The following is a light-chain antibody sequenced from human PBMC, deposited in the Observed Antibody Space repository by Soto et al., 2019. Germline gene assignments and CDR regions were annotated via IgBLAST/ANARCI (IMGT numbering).Light chain of an antibody. V-gene: IGKV3-11*01. J-gene: IGKJ5*01. Sequence: EILLTQSPATLSLSPGERATLSCRASQNVSKYLAWYQQKPGQAPRLLIYDTSNRATGIPARFSGSGSGTDFTLTISSLESEDFAVYYCQQRANWPPITFGQGTRLEIK. CDR2: DTS. CDR3: QQRANWPPIT. CDR1: QNVSKY.